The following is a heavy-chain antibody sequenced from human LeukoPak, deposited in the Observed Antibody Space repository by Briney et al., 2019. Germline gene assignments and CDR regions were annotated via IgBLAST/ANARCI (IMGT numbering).Heavy chain of an antibody. V-gene: IGHV3-30*04. CDR1: GFTFSSYA. CDR2: ISYDGSNK. Sequence: GGSLRLSCAASGFTFSSYAMHWVRQAPGKGLEWVAVISYDGSNKYYADSVKGRFTISRDNSKNTLYLQMNSLRAEDTAVYYCASGSGSYYRIDYWGQGTLVTVSS. D-gene: IGHD3-10*01. CDR3: ASGSGSYYRIDY. J-gene: IGHJ4*02.